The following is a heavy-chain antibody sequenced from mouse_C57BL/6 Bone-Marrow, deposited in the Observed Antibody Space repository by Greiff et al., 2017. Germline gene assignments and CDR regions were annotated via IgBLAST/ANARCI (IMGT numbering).Heavy chain of an antibody. V-gene: IGHV5-16*01. CDR2: INYDGSST. CDR1: GFTFSDYY. J-gene: IGHJ1*03. CDR3: ARDAGVYYYGSSYFDV. Sequence: EVMLVGSEGGLVQPGSSMKLSCTASGFTFSDYYMAWVRPVPEKGLEWVANINYDGSSTYYLDSLKSRFIISRDNAKNILYLQMSSLKAEDTATYYCARDAGVYYYGSSYFDVWGTGTTVTVSS. D-gene: IGHD1-1*01.